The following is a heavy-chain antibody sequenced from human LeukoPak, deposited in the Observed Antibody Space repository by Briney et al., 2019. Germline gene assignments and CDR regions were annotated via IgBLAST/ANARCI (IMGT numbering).Heavy chain of an antibody. CDR3: ARRRQYDSSLFWNFDL. CDR2: INHSGST. V-gene: IGHV4-34*01. D-gene: IGHD6-6*01. CDR1: GGSFSGYY. J-gene: IGHJ2*01. Sequence: SETLSLTCAVYGGSFSGYYWSWIRQSPGKGLEWLGEINHSGSTNYNPSLKSRLTISVDTSKNQFSLKLNSVTAADTAVYYCARRRQYDSSLFWNFDLWGRGTLVTVSS.